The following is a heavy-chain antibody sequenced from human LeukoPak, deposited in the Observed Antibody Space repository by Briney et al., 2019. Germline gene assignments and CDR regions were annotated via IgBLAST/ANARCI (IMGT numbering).Heavy chain of an antibody. J-gene: IGHJ4*02. Sequence: GGSLRLSCAASGFTFSSYWMSWVRQAPGKGLEWVANIKQDGSEKYYVGSVKGRFTISRDNAKNSLFLQMNSLRAEDTAVYYCARDTSGYSSGWVIFDYWGQGTLVTVSS. CDR3: ARDTSGYSSGWVIFDY. D-gene: IGHD6-19*01. CDR2: IKQDGSEK. V-gene: IGHV3-7*05. CDR1: GFTFSSYW.